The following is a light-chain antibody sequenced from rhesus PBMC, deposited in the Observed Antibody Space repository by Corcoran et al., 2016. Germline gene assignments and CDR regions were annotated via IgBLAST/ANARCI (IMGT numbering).Light chain of an antibody. J-gene: IGKJ1*01. V-gene: IGKV1-74*01. CDR3: HHGYGTPRT. CDR2: KAS. CDR1: ENVNNY. Sequence: DIQMTQSPSSLSASVGDRVTITCRASENVNNYLNWYQQKPGKAPKLLIYKASTLQSGVPSRYSGSGSGTDYPFTFSSLQPEDVATYYCHHGYGTPRTFGQGTKVEIK.